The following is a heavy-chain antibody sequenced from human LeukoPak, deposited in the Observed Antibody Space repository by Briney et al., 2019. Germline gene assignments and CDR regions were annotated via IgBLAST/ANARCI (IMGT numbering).Heavy chain of an antibody. CDR3: ARGSDYGDYWFDP. J-gene: IGHJ5*02. Sequence: ASVKVSCKASGYTFTGYYMHWVRQAPGQELEWMGWINPNSGGTNYAQKFQGRVTMTRDTSISTAYMDLSSLRSDDTAVYYCARGSDYGDYWFDPWGQGTLVTVSS. D-gene: IGHD4-17*01. V-gene: IGHV1-2*02. CDR1: GYTFTGYY. CDR2: INPNSGGT.